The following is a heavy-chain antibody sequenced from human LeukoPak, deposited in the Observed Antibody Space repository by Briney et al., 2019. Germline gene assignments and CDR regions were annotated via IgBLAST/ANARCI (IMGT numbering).Heavy chain of an antibody. CDR2: IRSKAYGGTT. Sequence: PGGSLRLSCTASGFTFGDYAMSWVRQAPGKGLEWVGFIRSKAYGGTTKYAASVKGRFTISRDDSKSIAYLQMNSLKTEDTAVYYCTRAPLRITIFGVVIFSGDYWGQGTLVTVSS. CDR1: GFTFGDYA. CDR3: TRAPLRITIFGVVIFSGDY. D-gene: IGHD3-3*01. V-gene: IGHV3-49*04. J-gene: IGHJ4*02.